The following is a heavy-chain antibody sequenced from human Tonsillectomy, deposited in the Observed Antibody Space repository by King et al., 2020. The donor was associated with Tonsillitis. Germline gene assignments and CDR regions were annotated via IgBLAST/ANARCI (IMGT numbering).Heavy chain of an antibody. D-gene: IGHD3-16*01. V-gene: IGHV3-23*04. Sequence: VQLVESGGGLVQPGGSLRLSCAASGFIFSNYAMSWVRQAPGKGLEWVSAISGSGGSTYYADSVKGHFTISRENSRNTRYLEMNNLRAEDTAVYYCWKPGVEWIELWATAFDIWGQGTMVTVSS. CDR3: WKPGVEWIELWATAFDI. J-gene: IGHJ3*02. CDR2: ISGSGGST. CDR1: GFIFSNYA.